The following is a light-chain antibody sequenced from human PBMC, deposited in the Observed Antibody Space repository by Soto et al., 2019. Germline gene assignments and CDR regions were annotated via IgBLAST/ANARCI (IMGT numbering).Light chain of an antibody. V-gene: IGLV2-14*01. J-gene: IGLJ1*01. CDR1: SSDVGGYNY. CDR3: SSYTSSSTLYV. Sequence: QSVLTQPASVSGSPGQSITISCTETSSDVGGYNYVSWYQQHPGKAPKLMIYDVSNRPSGVSNRFSGSKSGNTASLTISGLQAEDEADYYCSSYTSSSTLYVFGNGTKVTVL. CDR2: DVS.